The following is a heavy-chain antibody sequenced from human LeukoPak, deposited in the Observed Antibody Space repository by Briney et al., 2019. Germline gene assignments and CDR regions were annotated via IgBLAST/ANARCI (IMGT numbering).Heavy chain of an antibody. D-gene: IGHD2-8*01. CDR1: GFTFSSYA. V-gene: IGHV3-23*01. CDR2: ISGSGGST. J-gene: IGHJ4*02. Sequence: GRSLRLSCAASGFTFSSYAMSWVRQAPGRGLEWVSAISGSGGSTYYADSVEGRFTISRDNSKNTLYLQINRLRAEDTAVYYCAKDPNCTSGVCYTFFDYWGQGTLVTVSS. CDR3: AKDPNCTSGVCYTFFDY.